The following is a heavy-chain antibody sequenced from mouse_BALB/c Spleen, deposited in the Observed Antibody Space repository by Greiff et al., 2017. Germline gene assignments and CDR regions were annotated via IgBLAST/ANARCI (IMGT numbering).Heavy chain of an antibody. D-gene: IGHD1-1*01. CDR3: ATYGSSGAY. CDR1: GFNIKDTY. V-gene: IGHV14-3*02. CDR2: IDPANGNT. J-gene: IGHJ3*01. Sequence: EVKLVESGAELVKPGASVKLSCTASGFNIKDTYMHWVKQRPEQGLEWIGRIDPANGNTKYDPKFQGKATITADTSSNTAYLQLSSLTSEDTAVYYCATYGSSGAYWGQGTLVTVSA.